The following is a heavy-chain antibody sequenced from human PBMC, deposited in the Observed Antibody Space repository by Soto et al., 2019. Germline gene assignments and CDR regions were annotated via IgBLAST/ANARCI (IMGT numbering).Heavy chain of an antibody. J-gene: IGHJ6*02. CDR2: INAGNGNT. D-gene: IGHD3-16*02. V-gene: IGHV1-3*01. CDR1: GYTFTSYA. CDR3: AWVFRLGELSLYPAYYYGMDV. Sequence: QVQLVQSGAEVKKPGASVKVSCKASGYTFTSYAMHWVRQAPGQRLEWMGWINAGNGNTKYSQKFQGRVTITRDTSASTAIMELSSVRLEETAVYYCAWVFRLGELSLYPAYYYGMDVWGPWTTVTVSS.